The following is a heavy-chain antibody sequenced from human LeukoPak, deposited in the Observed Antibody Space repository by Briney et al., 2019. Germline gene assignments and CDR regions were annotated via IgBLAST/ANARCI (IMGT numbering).Heavy chain of an antibody. D-gene: IGHD4-17*01. CDR1: GGSISSGGYY. CDR3: ASRSPDYGDPYY. Sequence: SETLPLTCTVSGGSISSGGYYWSWIRQHPGKGLEWIGYIYYSGSTYYNPSLKSRVTISVDTSKNQFSLKLSSVTAADTAVYYCASRSPDYGDPYYWGQGTLVTVSS. J-gene: IGHJ4*02. V-gene: IGHV4-31*03. CDR2: IYYSGST.